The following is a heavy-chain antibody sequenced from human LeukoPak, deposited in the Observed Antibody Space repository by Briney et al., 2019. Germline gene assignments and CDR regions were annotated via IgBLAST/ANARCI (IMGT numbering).Heavy chain of an antibody. CDR2: IYPGDSDT. J-gene: IGHJ5*02. Sequence: GESLKISCKGSGYNFTSYWIGWVRQMPGKGLEWMGIIYPGDSDTRYSPSFQGQVTISADNSISTAYLQWSSLKASDTAMYYCARQWLLLENWFDPWGQGTLVTVSS. V-gene: IGHV5-51*01. CDR3: ARQWLLLENWFDP. CDR1: GYNFTSYW. D-gene: IGHD3-22*01.